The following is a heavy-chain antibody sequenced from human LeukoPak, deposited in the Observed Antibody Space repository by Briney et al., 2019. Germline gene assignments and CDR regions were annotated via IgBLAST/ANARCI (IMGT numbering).Heavy chain of an antibody. V-gene: IGHV1-24*01. CDR1: GYTLTELS. Sequence: GASVKVSCKVSGYTLTELSMHWVRQAPGKGLEWMGGFDPEDGETIYAQKFQGRVTMTEDTSTDTAYMELSSLRSEDTAVYYCARALFPALGITGTTEDYYYYYGMDVWGQGTTVTVSS. CDR2: FDPEDGET. J-gene: IGHJ6*02. D-gene: IGHD1-7*01. CDR3: ARALFPALGITGTTEDYYYYYGMDV.